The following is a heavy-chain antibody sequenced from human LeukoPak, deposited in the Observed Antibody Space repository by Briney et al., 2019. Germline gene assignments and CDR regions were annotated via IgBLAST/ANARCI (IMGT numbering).Heavy chain of an antibody. D-gene: IGHD4-17*01. CDR3: ARDPYGEAPSYYYYGMDV. CDR1: GGSVSSGSYY. J-gene: IGHJ6*02. CDR2: IYYSGST. V-gene: IGHV4-61*01. Sequence: SETLSLTCTVFGGSVSSGSYYWSWIRQPPGKGLEWIGYIYYSGSTNYNPSLKSRVTISVDTSKNQFSLKLSSVTAADTAVYYCARDPYGEAPSYYYYGMDVWGQGTTVTVSS.